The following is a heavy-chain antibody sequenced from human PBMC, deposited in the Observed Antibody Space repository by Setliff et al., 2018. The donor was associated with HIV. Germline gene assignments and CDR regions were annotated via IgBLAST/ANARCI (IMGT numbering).Heavy chain of an antibody. CDR2: INPNSGDT. V-gene: IGHV1-2*06. Sequence: ASVKVSCKASGYTFTGYYMHWVRQAPGQGLEWMGRINPNSGDTNYAQKFQGRVTMTRDTSISTAYMELSRLRSDDTAVYYCARGALGPMVRGVAFDYWGQGTLVTVSS. CDR1: GYTFTGYY. CDR3: ARGALGPMVRGVAFDY. D-gene: IGHD3-10*01. J-gene: IGHJ4*02.